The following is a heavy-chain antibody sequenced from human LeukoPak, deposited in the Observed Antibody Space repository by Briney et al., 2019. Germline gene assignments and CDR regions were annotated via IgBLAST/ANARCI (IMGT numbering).Heavy chain of an antibody. CDR3: ARESIGYCSSTSCYAGHYYYYYMDV. Sequence: GASVKVSCKASGYTFTSYYMHWVRQAPGQGLEWMGGIIPIFGTANYAQKFQGRVTITADKSTSTAYMELSSLRSEDTAVYYCARESIGYCSSTSCYAGHYYYYYMDVWGKGTTVTVSS. D-gene: IGHD2-2*01. CDR2: IIPIFGTA. CDR1: GYTFTSYY. J-gene: IGHJ6*03. V-gene: IGHV1-69*06.